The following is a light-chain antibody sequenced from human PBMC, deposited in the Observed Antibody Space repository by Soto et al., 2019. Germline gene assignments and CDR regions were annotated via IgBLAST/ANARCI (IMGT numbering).Light chain of an antibody. CDR3: QVWDSSTARV. V-gene: IGLV3-9*01. J-gene: IGLJ3*02. CDR1: NIGSKN. CDR2: RDS. Sequence: SSELTQPLSVSVALGQTARITCGGNNIGSKNVHWYQQKPGQAPVLVIYRDSNWPSGIPERFSGSNSGNTATLTISRAQAGDEADYYCQVWDSSTARVFGGGTKLTVL.